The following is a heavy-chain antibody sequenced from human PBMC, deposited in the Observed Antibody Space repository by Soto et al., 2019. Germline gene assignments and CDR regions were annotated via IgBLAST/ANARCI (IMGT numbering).Heavy chain of an antibody. Sequence: ASVKVSCKSSGYTFTTYDVSWVRQASGQGLEWMGWMNPSNGNTGYAQKFQGRVTMTRNTSISTVYMELSGLRPDDTAVYYCARRKERSGPHYFDYWGQGTRVTVS. D-gene: IGHD6-25*01. V-gene: IGHV1-8*02. CDR3: ARRKERSGPHYFDY. J-gene: IGHJ4*02. CDR1: GYTFTTYD. CDR2: MNPSNGNT.